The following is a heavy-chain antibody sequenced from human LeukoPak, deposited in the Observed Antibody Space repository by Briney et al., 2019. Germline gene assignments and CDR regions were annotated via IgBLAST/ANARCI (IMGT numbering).Heavy chain of an antibody. CDR1: GFIFSNYT. D-gene: IGHD6-13*01. J-gene: IGHJ4*02. CDR2: ISYDGSNK. Sequence: GGSLRLSCAASGFIFSNYTMHWVRQAPGEGLEWVAVISYDGSNKYYGDSVKGRFTISRDNSKNTLYLQMDSLRAEDTAVYYCARPRGSRWSIPFDNWGQGTLVTVSS. V-gene: IGHV3-30-3*01. CDR3: ARPRGSRWSIPFDN.